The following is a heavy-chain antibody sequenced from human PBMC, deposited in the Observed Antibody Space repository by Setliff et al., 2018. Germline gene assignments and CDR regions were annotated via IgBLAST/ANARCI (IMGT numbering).Heavy chain of an antibody. Sequence: SETLSLTCTVSGGSISSYYWSWIRQPTGKGLEWIGHIYIGGSANYNPSLKSRVTMSIDTSKNQFSLKLNSVTAADMAVYYCAREQWLDPPGYYYMDVWAKGTTVTVSS. V-gene: IGHV4-4*07. J-gene: IGHJ6*03. CDR3: AREQWLDPPGYYYMDV. CDR1: GGSISSYY. D-gene: IGHD6-19*01. CDR2: IYIGGSA.